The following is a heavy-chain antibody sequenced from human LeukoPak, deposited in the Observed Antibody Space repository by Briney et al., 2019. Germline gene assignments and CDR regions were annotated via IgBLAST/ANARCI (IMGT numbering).Heavy chain of an antibody. CDR1: GLSFGNYW. Sequence: QAGGSLRLSCAASGLSFGNYWMSWVRQAPGKGLEWVANIKQDGSEKYHVESVRGRFTIFKDNAKNSLFLQMNSLRAEDTAVYYCARDHRAGYFDSWGQGTLVTVSS. J-gene: IGHJ4*02. D-gene: IGHD6-19*01. V-gene: IGHV3-7*01. CDR3: ARDHRAGYFDS. CDR2: IKQDGSEK.